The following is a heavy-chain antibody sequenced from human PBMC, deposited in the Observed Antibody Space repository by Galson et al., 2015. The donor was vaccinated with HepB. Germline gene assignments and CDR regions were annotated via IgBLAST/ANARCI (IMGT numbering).Heavy chain of an antibody. Sequence: SLRLSCAASGFIFSNRCMNWFRQAPGKGLEWVAQIRDKAKNYATEYAASVRGRFIISRDDSYSSLYLQMKSLRNEDTAVYYCASDHGAWAFDYWGQGSLVTVSS. V-gene: IGHV3-72*01. CDR2: IRDKAKNYAT. CDR3: ASDHGAWAFDY. CDR1: GFIFSNRC. J-gene: IGHJ4*02. D-gene: IGHD3-10*01.